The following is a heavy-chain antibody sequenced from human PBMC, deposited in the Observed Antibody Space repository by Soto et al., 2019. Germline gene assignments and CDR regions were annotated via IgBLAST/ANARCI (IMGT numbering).Heavy chain of an antibody. J-gene: IGHJ4*02. CDR3: AKDSSGWYETFDY. Sequence: PGGSRGLSCAAAGFTFQEYAMHWVRQAPGKGVGGVSGISWNSGSIGYADSVKRRFKLSSANAKNPLYLQMKSLRAEEKALYYCAKDSSGWYETFDYWGQGT. CDR2: ISWNSGSI. CDR1: GFTFQEYA. D-gene: IGHD6-19*01. V-gene: IGHV3-9*01.